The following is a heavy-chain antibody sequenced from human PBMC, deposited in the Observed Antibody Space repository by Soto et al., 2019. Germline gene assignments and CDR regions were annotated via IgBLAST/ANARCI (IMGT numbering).Heavy chain of an antibody. CDR1: YGSISSGGYY. D-gene: IGHD5-12*01. J-gene: IGHJ3*02. CDR2: IYYSGST. V-gene: IGHV4-31*03. Sequence: SETLSLTCTVSYGSISSGGYYWSWIRQHPGKGLEWIGYIYYSGSTYYNPSLKSRVTISVDTSKNQFSLKLSSVTAADTAVFYCATETSRDGYAPGAFDIWGQGTMVTVSS. CDR3: ATETSRDGYAPGAFDI.